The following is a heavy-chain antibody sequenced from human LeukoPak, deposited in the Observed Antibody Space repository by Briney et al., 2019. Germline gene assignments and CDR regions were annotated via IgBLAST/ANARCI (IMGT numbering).Heavy chain of an antibody. CDR2: IYYSGST. Sequence: SETLSLTCTVSGGSISSYYWSWIRQPPGKGLEWIGYIYYSGSTNYNPSLKSRVTISVDTSKNQFSLKLSSVTAADTAVYYCARGYCSGGSCYSWFDPWGQGTLVTVSS. CDR3: ARGYCSGGSCYSWFDP. CDR1: GGSISSYY. V-gene: IGHV4-59*01. J-gene: IGHJ5*02. D-gene: IGHD2-15*01.